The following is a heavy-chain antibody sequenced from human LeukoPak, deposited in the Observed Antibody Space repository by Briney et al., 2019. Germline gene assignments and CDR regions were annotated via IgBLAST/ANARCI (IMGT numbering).Heavy chain of an antibody. CDR1: GFTFSTYG. D-gene: IGHD3-22*01. Sequence: GGTLRLSCAASGFTFSTYGMGWVRQAPGKGLEWVSGINWNGGSTGYADSVKGRFTISRDNAKNSLYLQMNSLRAEDTALYYCARANYYDSSGQAYFDYWGQGTLVTVSS. CDR2: INWNGGST. J-gene: IGHJ4*02. CDR3: ARANYYDSSGQAYFDY. V-gene: IGHV3-20*04.